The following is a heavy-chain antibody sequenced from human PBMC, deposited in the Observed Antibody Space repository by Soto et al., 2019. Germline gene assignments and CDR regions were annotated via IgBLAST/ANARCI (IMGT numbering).Heavy chain of an antibody. Sequence: PGGSLRLSCAASGFTFSSYAMSWVRQAPGKGLEWVSAISGSGGSTYYADSVKGRFTISRDNSKNTLYLQMNSLRAEDTAVYYCAKAGHSSSWESSYFDYWGQGTLVTVSS. V-gene: IGHV3-23*01. J-gene: IGHJ4*02. D-gene: IGHD6-13*01. CDR2: ISGSGGST. CDR1: GFTFSSYA. CDR3: AKAGHSSSWESSYFDY.